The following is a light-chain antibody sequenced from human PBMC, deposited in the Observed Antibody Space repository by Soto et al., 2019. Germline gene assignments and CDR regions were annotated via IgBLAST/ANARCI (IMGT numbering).Light chain of an antibody. CDR3: QQYNSYPWT. V-gene: IGKV1-5*01. CDR2: DVS. J-gene: IGKJ1*01. CDR1: QSISGW. Sequence: DIQMTQSPSTLSASVGDRFTIACRASQSISGWLAWYQQKPGKAPKLLIYDVSSLESGVPSRFSGSGSGTEFTLAISSLQPDDFATYYYQQYNSYPWTFGQGTKVDIK.